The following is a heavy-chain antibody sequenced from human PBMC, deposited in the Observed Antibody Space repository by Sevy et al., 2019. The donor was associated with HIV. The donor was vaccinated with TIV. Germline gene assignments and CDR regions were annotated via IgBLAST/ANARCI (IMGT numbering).Heavy chain of an antibody. D-gene: IGHD2-15*01. Sequence: GGSLRLSCAASGFTFSSYWMHWVRQAPGERPVWVSRINGDGKTTTYADSVKGRFTISRDNGKNTVYLQMDSLRAEDTAVYYCARPTDIPIGFPFDSWGQGTLVTVSS. CDR2: INGDGKTT. CDR3: ARPTDIPIGFPFDS. J-gene: IGHJ4*02. CDR1: GFTFSSYW. V-gene: IGHV3-74*03.